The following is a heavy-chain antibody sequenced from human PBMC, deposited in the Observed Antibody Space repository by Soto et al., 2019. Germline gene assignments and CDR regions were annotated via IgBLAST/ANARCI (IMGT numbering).Heavy chain of an antibody. V-gene: IGHV1-2*02. Sequence: GASVKVSCKASGYTFTGYYMHWVRQAPGQGLEWVGWINPNSGGTNYAQKFQGRVTMTRDTSISTAYMELSRLRSDDTAVYYCARAKAAENWFDPWGQGTLVTVSS. CDR1: GYTFTGYY. CDR2: INPNSGGT. CDR3: ARAKAAENWFDP. D-gene: IGHD6-13*01. J-gene: IGHJ5*02.